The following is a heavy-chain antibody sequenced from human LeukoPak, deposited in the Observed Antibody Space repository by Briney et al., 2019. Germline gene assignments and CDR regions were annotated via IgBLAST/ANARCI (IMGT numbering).Heavy chain of an antibody. CDR3: ARHVLSEVHFDY. J-gene: IGHJ4*02. CDR1: GGSISSSDYY. CDR2: IYYSGST. Sequence: SETLSLTCIVSGGSISSSDYYWGWIRQPPGKGLEWIGYIYYSGSTNYNPSLKSRVTISVDTSKNQFSLKLSSVTAADTAVYYCARHVLSEVHFDYWGQGTLVTVSS. V-gene: IGHV4-61*05. D-gene: IGHD3-16*02.